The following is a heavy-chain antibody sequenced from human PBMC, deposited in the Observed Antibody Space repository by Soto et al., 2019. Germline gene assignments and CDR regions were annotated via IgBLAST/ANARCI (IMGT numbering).Heavy chain of an antibody. CDR2: ISGSGGST. CDR1: GFTFSSYA. CDR3: APAYGDYEGWYFDL. V-gene: IGHV3-23*01. Sequence: EVQLLESGGGLVQPGGSLRLSCAASGFTFSSYAMSWVRQAPGKGLEWVSAISGSGGSTYYGDSVKGRFTISRDNSKNTLYRQKNSLRAEDTAVYYCAPAYGDYEGWYFDLWGRGNLVTVAS. J-gene: IGHJ2*01. D-gene: IGHD4-17*01.